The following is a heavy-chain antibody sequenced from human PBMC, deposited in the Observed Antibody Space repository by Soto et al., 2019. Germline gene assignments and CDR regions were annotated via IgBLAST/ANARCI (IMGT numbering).Heavy chain of an antibody. Sequence: QVQLQESGPGLVKPSETLSLTCTVSGGSISSYYWSWIRQPPGKGLEWIGYIYYSGSTNYNPSLESRVTISVDTSKNQFSLKLSSVTAADTAVYYCARLPPAITRSAFDIWGQGTMVTVSS. CDR3: ARLPPAITRSAFDI. J-gene: IGHJ3*02. D-gene: IGHD2-2*01. V-gene: IGHV4-59*08. CDR2: IYYSGST. CDR1: GGSISSYY.